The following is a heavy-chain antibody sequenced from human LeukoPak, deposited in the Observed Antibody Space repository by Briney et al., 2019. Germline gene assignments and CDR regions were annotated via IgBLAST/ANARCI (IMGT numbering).Heavy chain of an antibody. CDR1: GFTFSSFG. V-gene: IGHV3-30*02. CDR3: VKGYCSGGNCYENY. D-gene: IGHD2-15*01. CDR2: IWYDGSNK. J-gene: IGHJ4*02. Sequence: GGSLRLSCAASGFTFSSFGMHWVRQAPGKGLEWVAFIWYDGSNKNYADSVKGRFTISRDNSKNTLYLQMNSLRIEDTAVYYCVKGYCSGGNCYENYWGQGTLVTVSS.